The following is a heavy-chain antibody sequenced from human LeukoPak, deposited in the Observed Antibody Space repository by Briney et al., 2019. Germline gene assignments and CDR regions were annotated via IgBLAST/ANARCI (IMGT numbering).Heavy chain of an antibody. CDR1: GDTLTGYY. CDR2: FDPNTGAT. D-gene: IGHD3-10*01. J-gene: IGHJ3*02. V-gene: IGHV1-2*02. CDR3: AGYTVVRGLTLSAFDN. Sequence: ASVKVSCKASGDTLTGYYIHWVRQAPRQGLEWMGCFDPNTGATHYAQKFQGRVTMTRDTSIDTDFLELRSLISDDTALYYCAGYTVVRGLTLSAFDNWGQGTMVTVSS.